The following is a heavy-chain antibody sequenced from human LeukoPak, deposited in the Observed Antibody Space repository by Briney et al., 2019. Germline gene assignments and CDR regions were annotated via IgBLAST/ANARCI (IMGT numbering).Heavy chain of an antibody. Sequence: GGSLRLSCAASGFTFSSYSMNWVRQAPGKGLEWVSSISSSSSYIYYADSVKGRFTISRDNAKNSLYLQMNSLRAEDTAVYYCARARHYYYDSSAYYYGGDYWGQGTLVTVSS. CDR3: ARARHYYYDSSAYYYGGDY. CDR1: GFTFSSYS. J-gene: IGHJ4*02. V-gene: IGHV3-21*01. D-gene: IGHD3-22*01. CDR2: ISSSSSYI.